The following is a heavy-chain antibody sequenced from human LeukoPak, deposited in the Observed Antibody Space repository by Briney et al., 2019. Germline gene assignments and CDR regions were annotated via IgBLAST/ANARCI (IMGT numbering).Heavy chain of an antibody. V-gene: IGHV3-53*01. CDR2: IYTEGLT. CDR1: GVAVNSYF. Sequence: GGSLRLSCVVAGVAVNSYFMGWVRQAPGKGLEWVSFIYTEGLTYYADSVKGRFTISRDNSKNSLYLQMNSLRAEDTAFYYCARGRGGDWGQGTLVTVSS. CDR3: ARGRGGD. J-gene: IGHJ4*02. D-gene: IGHD2-15*01.